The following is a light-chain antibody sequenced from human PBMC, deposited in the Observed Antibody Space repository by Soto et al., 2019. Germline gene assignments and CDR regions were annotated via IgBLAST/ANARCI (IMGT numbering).Light chain of an antibody. CDR2: GAS. V-gene: IGKV3-20*01. Sequence: EIVLTQSPGTLSLSPGERATLSCRASQSLTSDYLAWYQQKPGQTPRLLIHGASSRATGIPDRFSGSGSGTDFTLTISRLEPEDSAVYYCQQYGSSPLTFGQGTKVDIK. CDR3: QQYGSSPLT. CDR1: QSLTSDY. J-gene: IGKJ1*01.